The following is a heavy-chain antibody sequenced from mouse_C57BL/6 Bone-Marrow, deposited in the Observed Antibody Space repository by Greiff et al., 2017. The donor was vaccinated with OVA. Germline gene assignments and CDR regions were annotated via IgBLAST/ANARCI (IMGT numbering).Heavy chain of an antibody. D-gene: IGHD1-1*01. CDR1: GYTFTSYW. V-gene: IGHV1-61*01. CDR2: IYPSDSET. J-gene: IGHJ2*01. CDR3: ARWDFYYGSSYGY. Sequence: QVQLQQPGAELVRPGSSVKLSCKASGYTFTSYWMDWVKQRPGQGLEWIGNIYPSDSETHYNQKFKDKATLTVDESSSTAYMQLSSLTSEDSAVYYCARWDFYYGSSYGYWGQGTTLTVSS.